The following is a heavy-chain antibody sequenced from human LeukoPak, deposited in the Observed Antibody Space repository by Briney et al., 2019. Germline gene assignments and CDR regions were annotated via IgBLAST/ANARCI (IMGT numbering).Heavy chain of an antibody. CDR1: GFTVSSNY. J-gene: IGHJ4*02. CDR2: IYSGGST. V-gene: IGHV3-53*01. Sequence: GGSLRLSCAASGFTVSSNYMSWVRQAPGKGLEWVSVIYSGGSTYYADSVKGRFNISRDNSKYTLYLQMNSLRAEDTAVYNCAIEVEGVDYWGQGTLVTVSS. CDR3: AIEVEGVDY. D-gene: IGHD1-1*01.